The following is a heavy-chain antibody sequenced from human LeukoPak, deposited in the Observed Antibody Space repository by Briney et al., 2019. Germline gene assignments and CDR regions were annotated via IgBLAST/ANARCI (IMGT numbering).Heavy chain of an antibody. CDR1: GGSISSGSYY. J-gene: IGHJ4*02. D-gene: IGHD6-19*01. Sequence: PSETLSLTCTVSGGSISSGSYYWSWIRQPAGKGLEWIGRIYTSGSTNYNPSLNSRVTISVDTSKNQFYLKLSSVTAADTAVYYCASIPYTIAVAGIWGQGTLVTVSS. CDR3: ASIPYTIAVAGI. CDR2: IYTSGST. V-gene: IGHV4-61*02.